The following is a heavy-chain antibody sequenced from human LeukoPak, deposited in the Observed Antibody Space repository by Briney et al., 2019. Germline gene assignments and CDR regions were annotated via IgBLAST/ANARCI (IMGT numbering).Heavy chain of an antibody. CDR2: IYYSGST. CDR3: ARHGAARLVDYFDY. J-gene: IGHJ4*02. D-gene: IGHD6-6*01. V-gene: IGHV4-39*01. CDR1: GGSISSSSYY. Sequence: SETLSLTCTVSGGSISSSSYYWGWIRQPPGKGLEWIGSIYYSGSTYYNPSLKSRVTISVDTSKNQFSLKLSSVTAADTAVYYCARHGAARLVDYFDYWGQGTLVTVSS.